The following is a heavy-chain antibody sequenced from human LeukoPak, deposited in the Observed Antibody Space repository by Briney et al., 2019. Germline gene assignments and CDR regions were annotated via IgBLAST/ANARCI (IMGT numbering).Heavy chain of an antibody. CDR3: ARQGIAAAGHDGATYYYGMDV. V-gene: IGHV4-39*01. CDR1: GGSISSSSYY. J-gene: IGHJ6*02. CDR2: IYYSGST. Sequence: PSETLSLTCTVSGGSISSSSYYWGWIRQPPGKGLEWIGSIYYSGSTYYNPSLKSRVTISVDTSKNQFSLKLSSVTAADTAVYYCARQGIAAAGHDGATYYYGMDVWGQGTTVTVSS. D-gene: IGHD6-13*01.